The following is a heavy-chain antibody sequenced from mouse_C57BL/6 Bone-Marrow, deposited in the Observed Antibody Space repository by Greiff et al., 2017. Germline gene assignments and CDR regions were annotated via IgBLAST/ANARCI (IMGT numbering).Heavy chain of an antibody. CDR3: ARAGRDYYAMDY. V-gene: IGHV3-6*01. CDR1: GYSITSGYY. Sequence: EVKLLESGPGLVKPSQSLSLTCSVTGYSITSGYYWNWIRQFPGNKLEWMGYISYDGSNNYNPSLKNRISITRDTSKNQFFLKLNSVTTEDTATYYCARAGRDYYAMDYWGQGTSVTVSS. J-gene: IGHJ4*01. CDR2: ISYDGSN.